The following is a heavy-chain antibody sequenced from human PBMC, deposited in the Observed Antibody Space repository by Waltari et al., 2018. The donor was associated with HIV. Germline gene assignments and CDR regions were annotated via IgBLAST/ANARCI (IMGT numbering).Heavy chain of an antibody. Sequence: HLQLQESGPGLVKPSATLSLTCSVSDGSIDGRSFCWGWVRPSPGRGLEWIGSIHYTGYTYYNPSLESRVTVSVDTARNQFSLSLNSVTAADTALYYCARHKDYYYEPTALFLVWGRGLLVTVSS. J-gene: IGHJ4*02. CDR1: DGSIDGRSFC. CDR3: ARHKDYYYEPTALFLV. D-gene: IGHD3-22*01. V-gene: IGHV4-39*01. CDR2: IHYTGYT.